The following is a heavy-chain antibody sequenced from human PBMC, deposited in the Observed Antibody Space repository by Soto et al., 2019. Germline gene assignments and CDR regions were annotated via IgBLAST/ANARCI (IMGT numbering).Heavy chain of an antibody. Sequence: EVQLVESGGGLVQPGGSLRLSCAASGFSFSDAWMIWVRQAPGKGLQWVGRIKSKSDGETTDYSAPVKGRFAISRDDSKKTVYLRMNSQKTEDTATYFCTTHGGGDDIYFDYWGQGTLVAVSS. J-gene: IGHJ4*02. CDR2: IKSKSDGETT. V-gene: IGHV3-15*01. CDR3: TTHGGGDDIYFDY. D-gene: IGHD3-16*01. CDR1: GFSFSDAW.